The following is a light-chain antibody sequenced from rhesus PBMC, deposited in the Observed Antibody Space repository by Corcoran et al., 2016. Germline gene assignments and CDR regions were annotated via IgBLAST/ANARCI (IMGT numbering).Light chain of an antibody. V-gene: IGKV4-1*01. Sequence: DIVMTQSPDSLAVSLGERVTINCKSSQSLLYSSNNKNYLAWYQQKPGQAPKLLFYWASTRESGVPNRFSGTGSRTDFTLTISGLQAGDVAVYYCQQYYSTPLTFGGGTKVEIK. J-gene: IGKJ4*01. CDR1: QSLLYSSNNKNY. CDR2: WAS. CDR3: QQYYSTPLT.